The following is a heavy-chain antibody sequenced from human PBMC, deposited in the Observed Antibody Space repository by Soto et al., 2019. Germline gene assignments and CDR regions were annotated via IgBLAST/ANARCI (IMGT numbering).Heavy chain of an antibody. D-gene: IGHD4-17*01. CDR1: GFTFSSYA. CDR2: ISGSGGRT. Sequence: EVQLLESGGGLVQPGGSLRLSCAASGFTFSSYAMGWVRQAPGKGLEWVSAISGSGGRTYFADSVKGRFTISRDNSKNTLYLQMHSLRAEDTSVYYCSHEGGGCDYYWFDPWCQGTLVTVSS. V-gene: IGHV3-23*01. CDR3: SHEGGGCDYYWFDP. J-gene: IGHJ5*02.